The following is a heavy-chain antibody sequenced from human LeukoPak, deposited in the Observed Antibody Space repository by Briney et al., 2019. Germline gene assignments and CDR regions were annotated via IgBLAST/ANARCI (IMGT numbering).Heavy chain of an antibody. Sequence: SETLSLTCTVSGGSISSSSYYWGWIRQPPGKGLEWIGSIYYSGSTYYNPSLKSRVTISVDTSKNQFSLKLSSVTAADTAVYYCARRGEGTWELTYYFDYWGQGTLVTVSS. V-gene: IGHV4-39*01. CDR3: ARRGEGTWELTYYFDY. CDR2: IYYSGST. J-gene: IGHJ4*02. D-gene: IGHD1-26*01. CDR1: GGSISSSSYY.